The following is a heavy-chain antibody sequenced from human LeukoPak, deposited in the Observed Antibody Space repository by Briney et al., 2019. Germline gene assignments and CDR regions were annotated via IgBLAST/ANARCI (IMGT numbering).Heavy chain of an antibody. J-gene: IGHJ4*02. V-gene: IGHV3-33*01. CDR3: ARDQAVAGLFDY. D-gene: IGHD6-19*01. Sequence: GGSLRLSCAASGFTFSSYGMHWVRQAPGKGLEWVTVIWYDGSNKYYADSVKGRFTISRDNSKNTLYLQMNSLRAEDTAVYYCARDQAVAGLFDYWGQGTQVTVSS. CDR2: IWYDGSNK. CDR1: GFTFSSYG.